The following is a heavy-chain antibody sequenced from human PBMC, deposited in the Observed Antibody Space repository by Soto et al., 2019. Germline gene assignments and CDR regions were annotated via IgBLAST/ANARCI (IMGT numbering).Heavy chain of an antibody. V-gene: IGHV1-2*02. CDR2: INPNSRDT. J-gene: IGHJ4*03. D-gene: IGHD3-3*02. Sequence: CVVQFTGQGLEWMGWINPNSRDTNYAQNFQGRVTMTSDTSFTTVYMEVSRLRSDDTAVYYCARGTPTAAGPCIGIRGQRSLVSVYS. CDR3: ARGTPTAAGPCIGI.